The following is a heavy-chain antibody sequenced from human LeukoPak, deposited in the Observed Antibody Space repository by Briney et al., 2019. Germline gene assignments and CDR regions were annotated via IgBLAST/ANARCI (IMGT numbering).Heavy chain of an antibody. CDR1: GGTFSSYA. Sequence: SVKVSCKASGGTFSSYAISWVRQAPGQGLEWIGGIIPIFGTANYAQKFQGRVTITTDESTSTAYMELSSLRSEDTAVYYCARLGPYCGGDCYSSAGYWGQGTLVTVSS. CDR3: ARLGPYCGGDCYSSAGY. D-gene: IGHD2-21*02. CDR2: IIPIFGTA. J-gene: IGHJ4*02. V-gene: IGHV1-69*05.